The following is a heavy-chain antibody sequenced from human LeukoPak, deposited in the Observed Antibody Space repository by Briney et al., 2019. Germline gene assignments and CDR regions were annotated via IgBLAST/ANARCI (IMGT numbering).Heavy chain of an antibody. Sequence: ASVKVSFKASRSTFTDYHVHWVRQAPGQALEWMGWINPDSGGTKYQGRVTMTRDTSISTVYMELSSLTSDDTAVFYCARGPSPGYASGWNTYFDPWGQGTLVTVSS. CDR1: RSTFTDYH. CDR2: INPDSGGT. V-gene: IGHV1-2*02. D-gene: IGHD6-19*01. CDR3: ARGPSPGYASGWNTYFDP. J-gene: IGHJ5*02.